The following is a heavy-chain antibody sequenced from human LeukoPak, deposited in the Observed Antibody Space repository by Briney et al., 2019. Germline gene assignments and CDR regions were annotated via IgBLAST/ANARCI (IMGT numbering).Heavy chain of an antibody. CDR2: ISWNSGSI. V-gene: IGHV3-9*01. J-gene: IGHJ4*02. Sequence: PGGSLRLSCAASGFTFDDYAMHWVRQAPGKGLEWVSGISWNSGSIGYADSVKGRFTISRDNAKNSLYLQMNSLRAEDTALYYCAKAPDYSNYPHYFDYWGQGTLVTVSS. CDR1: GFTFDDYA. D-gene: IGHD4-4*01. CDR3: AKAPDYSNYPHYFDY.